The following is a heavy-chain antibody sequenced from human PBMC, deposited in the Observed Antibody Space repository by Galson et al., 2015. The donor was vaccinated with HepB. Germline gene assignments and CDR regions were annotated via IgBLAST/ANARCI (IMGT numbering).Heavy chain of an antibody. CDR2: ISSSGSTI. CDR1: GFTFSDYY. Sequence: SLRLSCAASGFTFSDYYMSWIRQAPGKGLEWVSYISSSGSTIYYADSVKGRFTISRDNAKNSLYLQMNSLRAEDTAVYYCARAKTAWWELRANAFDIWGQGTMVTVSS. D-gene: IGHD1-26*01. V-gene: IGHV3-11*01. J-gene: IGHJ3*02. CDR3: ARAKTAWWELRANAFDI.